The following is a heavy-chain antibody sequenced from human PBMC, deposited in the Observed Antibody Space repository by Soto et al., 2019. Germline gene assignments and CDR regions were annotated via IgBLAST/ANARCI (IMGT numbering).Heavy chain of an antibody. CDR1: VGSISSGDCF. CDR2: IYYSGST. J-gene: IGHJ6*02. CDR3: ARDPIEVHYARDV. Sequence: PSETMSLTCTVSVGSISSGDCFWSWICQPPGKGLEWIGHIYYSGSTYYNPSLKSRVTISVDTSKNQFSLNLSSVTAADTAVYYCARDPIEVHYARDVWGHWTTGTVSS. V-gene: IGHV4-30-4*02. D-gene: IGHD3-22*01.